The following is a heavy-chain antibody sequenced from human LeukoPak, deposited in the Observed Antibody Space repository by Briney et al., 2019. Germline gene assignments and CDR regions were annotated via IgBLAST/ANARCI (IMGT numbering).Heavy chain of an antibody. J-gene: IGHJ5*02. CDR1: GFTFSSYA. Sequence: GGSLRLSCAASGFTFSSYAMHRVRQAPGQGLGWVAVISYTGSNNYYADPVKGRFIISRDNSKNTLYLQMNSLRAEDTAVYYCARVKLVAGLSLFDPWGQGTLVTVSS. CDR2: ISYTGSNN. D-gene: IGHD6-19*01. V-gene: IGHV3-30-3*01. CDR3: ARVKLVAGLSLFDP.